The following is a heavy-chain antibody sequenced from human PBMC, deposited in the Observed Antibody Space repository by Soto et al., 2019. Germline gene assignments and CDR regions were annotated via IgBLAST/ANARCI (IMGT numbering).Heavy chain of an antibody. CDR1: GGSISSYY. CDR2: IYYSGST. D-gene: IGHD3-9*01. V-gene: IGHV4-59*08. Sequence: SETLSLTCTVSGGSISSYYWSWIRQPPGKGLEWIGYIYYSGSTNYNPSLKSRVTISVDTSKNQFSLKLSSVTAADTAVYYCARGTYFAGLGYYYYYGMDVWGQGTTVTVSS. CDR3: ARGTYFAGLGYYYYYGMDV. J-gene: IGHJ6*02.